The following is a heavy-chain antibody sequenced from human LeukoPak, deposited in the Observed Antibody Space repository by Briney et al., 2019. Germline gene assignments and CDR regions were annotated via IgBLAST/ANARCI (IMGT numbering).Heavy chain of an antibody. CDR1: GYTFTDYG. D-gene: IGHD1-26*01. J-gene: IGHJ5*01. CDR3: ARASGSYWWFDS. CDR2: ISTYNGDT. Sequence: ASVKVSCKASGYTFTDYGISWVRQAPGQGLEGMVWISTYNGDTKFAEEFQGSVNMNRHTSISTVYMELSRLRSDDTAVYYCARASGSYWWFDSWGQGTLVTVSS. V-gene: IGHV1-18*01.